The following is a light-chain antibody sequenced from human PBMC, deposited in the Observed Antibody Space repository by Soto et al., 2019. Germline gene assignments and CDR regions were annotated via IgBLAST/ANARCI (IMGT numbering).Light chain of an antibody. V-gene: IGKV3-20*01. J-gene: IGKJ4*01. CDR1: QSVSSSY. CDR3: QQYGSSPA. CDR2: GAS. Sequence: EIVLTQSPGTLSLSPGERATLSCRASQSVSSSYLAWYQQKPGQAPRLLIYGASSRATGIPDRFSGSGSGTDFTLTISRLEPEDFALYYCQQYGSSPAFGGGTKVAIK.